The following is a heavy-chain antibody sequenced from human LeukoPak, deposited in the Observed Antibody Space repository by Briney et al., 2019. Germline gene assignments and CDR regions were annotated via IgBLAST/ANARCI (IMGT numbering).Heavy chain of an antibody. CDR3: ARVGTGGSGSYYIPFYYYYYYMDV. Sequence: GASVKVSCKASGYTFTGYYMHWVRQAPGQGLEWMGWISGYNGNTNYAQNLQGRVTMTTDTSTSTVYMELRSLRSDDTAVYYCARVGTGGSGSYYIPFYYYYYYMDVWGKGTTVTISS. CDR1: GYTFTGYY. V-gene: IGHV1-18*04. CDR2: ISGYNGNT. D-gene: IGHD3-10*01. J-gene: IGHJ6*03.